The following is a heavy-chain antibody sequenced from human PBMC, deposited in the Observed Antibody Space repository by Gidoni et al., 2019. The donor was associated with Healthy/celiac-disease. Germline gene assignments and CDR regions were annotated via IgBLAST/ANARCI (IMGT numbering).Heavy chain of an antibody. CDR2: INHSGST. Sequence: QVQLQRWGAGLLKPSATLSLTCAVYGGSFSGYYWSWIRQPPGTGLEWIGEINHSGSTNYNPSLKSRVTISVDTSKNQFSLKLSSVTAADTAVYYCAREGTYYDFWSGYLRRFNWFDPWGQGTLVTVSS. CDR3: AREGTYYDFWSGYLRRFNWFDP. D-gene: IGHD3-3*01. CDR1: GGSFSGYY. V-gene: IGHV4-34*01. J-gene: IGHJ5*02.